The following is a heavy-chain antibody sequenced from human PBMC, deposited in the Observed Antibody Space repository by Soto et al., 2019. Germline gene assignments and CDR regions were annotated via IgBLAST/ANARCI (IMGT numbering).Heavy chain of an antibody. V-gene: IGHV3-23*01. CDR3: ARRGSGSYYDY. D-gene: IGHD1-26*01. CDR2: ISGSGGST. CDR1: GFTFSSYA. Sequence: PLLQSGGGLVQPGGSLRLSCAASGFTFSSYAMRWVRQAPVKGLEWVSAISGSGGSTYYADSVKGRFTISRDNSKNTLYLQMNSLRAEDTAVYYCARRGSGSYYDYWGQGTLVTVSS. J-gene: IGHJ4*02.